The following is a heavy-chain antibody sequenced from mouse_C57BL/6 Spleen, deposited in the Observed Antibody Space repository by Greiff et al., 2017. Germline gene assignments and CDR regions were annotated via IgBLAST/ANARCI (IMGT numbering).Heavy chain of an antibody. CDR2: IYPGSGST. D-gene: IGHD4-1*01. CDR1: GYTFTSYW. CDR3: ARNWEGFAY. J-gene: IGHJ3*01. Sequence: QVHVKQPGAELVKPGASVKMSCKASGYTFTSYWITWVKQRPGQGLEWIGDIYPGSGSTNYNEKFKSKATLTVDTSSSTAYMQLSSLTSEDSAVYYCARNWEGFAYWGQGTLVTVSA. V-gene: IGHV1-55*01.